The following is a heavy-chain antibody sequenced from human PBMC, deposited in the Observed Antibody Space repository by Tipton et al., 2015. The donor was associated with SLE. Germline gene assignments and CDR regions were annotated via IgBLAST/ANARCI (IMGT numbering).Heavy chain of an antibody. D-gene: IGHD2-21*02. V-gene: IGHV4-39*07. Sequence: TLSLTCTVSGGSVSSTTYYWVWIRQPPGKGLEWIGSIYSGGTTHYNPSLKSRVIMSVDTSKHQFSLTLRSVTAADTAIYYCARGLQAFCGGDCPFDLWGQGTLVTVSS. CDR1: GGSVSSTTYY. J-gene: IGHJ5*02. CDR3: ARGLQAFCGGDCPFDL. CDR2: IYSGGTT.